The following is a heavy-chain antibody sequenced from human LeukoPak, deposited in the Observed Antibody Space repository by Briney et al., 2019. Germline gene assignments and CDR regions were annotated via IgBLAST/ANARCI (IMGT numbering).Heavy chain of an antibody. V-gene: IGHV3-74*01. J-gene: IGHJ4*02. CDR1: GFTFSSDW. CDR2: INSDGSTT. CDR3: ARGLTGHYGYFEY. Sequence: PGGSLRLSCAASGFTFSSDWMHWVRQPPGKGLVWVSRINSDGSTTNYADSVKGRFTISRDNAKNTLYLQMNSLRVEDTAVYYCARGLTGHYGYFEYWGQGILVTVSS. D-gene: IGHD3-9*01.